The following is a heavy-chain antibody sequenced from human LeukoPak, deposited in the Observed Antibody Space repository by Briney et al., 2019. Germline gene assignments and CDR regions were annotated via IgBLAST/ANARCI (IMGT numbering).Heavy chain of an antibody. CDR2: IYYSGST. CDR3: AIARWEARPDY. J-gene: IGHJ4*02. Sequence: PSETLSLTCTVSGGSISSYYWCWIRQPPGKGLEWIGYIYYSGSTNYNPSLKSRVTISVDTSKNQFSLKLSSVTAADTAVYYCAIARWEARPDYWGQGALVTVSS. D-gene: IGHD6-6*01. CDR1: GGSISSYY. V-gene: IGHV4-59*01.